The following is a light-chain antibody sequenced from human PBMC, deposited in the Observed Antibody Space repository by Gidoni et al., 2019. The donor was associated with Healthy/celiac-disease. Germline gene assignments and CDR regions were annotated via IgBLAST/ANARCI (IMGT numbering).Light chain of an antibody. CDR2: KDS. J-gene: IGLJ2*01. V-gene: IGLV3-25*03. CDR1: ALPKQY. CDR3: QSADSSGTSPVV. Sequence: SYELTQPPSVSVSPGQTARITCSGDALPKQYAYWYQQKPGQAPVLVIYKDSERPSGIPERISGSSSGTTVTLTISGVQAEDEADYYCQSADSSGTSPVVFGGGTKLTVL.